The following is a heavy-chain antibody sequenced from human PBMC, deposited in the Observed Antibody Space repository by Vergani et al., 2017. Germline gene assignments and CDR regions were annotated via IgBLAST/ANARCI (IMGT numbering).Heavy chain of an antibody. Sequence: EVQLVQSGAEVKKPGESLKISCKGSGYTFTNYWVGWVRQMPGKGLEWMGIILPGNSDTSYSPSFQGQVTISADKYITTASLQWSSLKASDTAMYYCARHAVVVPAAMPPFWEHYYYGMDVWGQGTTVTVSS. CDR1: GYTFTNYW. CDR2: ILPGNSDT. J-gene: IGHJ6*02. V-gene: IGHV5-51*01. CDR3: ARHAVVVPAAMPPFWEHYYYGMDV. D-gene: IGHD2-2*01.